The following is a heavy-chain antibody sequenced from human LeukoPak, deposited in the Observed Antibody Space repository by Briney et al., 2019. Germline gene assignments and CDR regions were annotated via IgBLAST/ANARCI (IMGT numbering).Heavy chain of an antibody. D-gene: IGHD6-19*01. Sequence: SETLSLTCAVFGDSITNDYCWAWIRQPPGKGLEWIGSVYRSGDTNYNPSLKSRVTMTMDTSKNQFSLKVTSVTAADTAIYYCPRHPYGLVREAYFDPWGQGTLVTVSS. CDR2: VYRSGDT. CDR3: PRHPYGLVREAYFDP. CDR1: GDSITNDYC. V-gene: IGHV4-38-2*01. J-gene: IGHJ5*02.